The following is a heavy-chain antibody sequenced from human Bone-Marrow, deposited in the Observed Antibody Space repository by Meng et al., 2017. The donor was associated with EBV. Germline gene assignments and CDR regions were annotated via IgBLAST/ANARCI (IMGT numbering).Heavy chain of an antibody. CDR1: GGTFSSYA. D-gene: IGHD5-12*01. CDR2: LIPMFGSP. V-gene: IGHV1-69*01. CDR3: ASESGRGYTPDY. Sequence: VKLVYSAAEWKKPGSTVNVPCKTSGGTFSSYAISWVRPAPGQGLEWMGGLIPMFGSPNYAQKFQDRVTITADESTSTHSMDLTSLRSEDTAVYYCASESGRGYTPDYWGQGTLVTVSS. J-gene: IGHJ4*02.